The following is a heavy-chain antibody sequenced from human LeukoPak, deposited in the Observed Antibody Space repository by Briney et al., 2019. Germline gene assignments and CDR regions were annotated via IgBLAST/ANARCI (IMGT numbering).Heavy chain of an antibody. CDR3: AKARRLGELSSDY. D-gene: IGHD3-16*02. J-gene: IGHJ4*02. V-gene: IGHV3-23*01. Sequence: GGSLRLSCIASGFTFNSYDMSWVRQAPGKGLEWVARISKSGGLTSNADSVKGRFTISRDNSRDTLYLQMNSLRAEDTAVYYCAKARRLGELSSDYWGQGTLVTVSS. CDR1: GFTFNSYD. CDR2: ISKSGGLT.